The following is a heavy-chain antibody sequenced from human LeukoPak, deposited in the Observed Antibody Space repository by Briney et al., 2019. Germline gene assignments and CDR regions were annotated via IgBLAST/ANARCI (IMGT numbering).Heavy chain of an antibody. CDR1: GFTFSSYS. Sequence: GGSLRLSCAVSGFTFSSYSMNWVRQAPGKGLEWVSSISSSSSYIYYADSVKGRFTIPRDNAKNSLYLQMTSLRAEDTAVYYCARVRKSGFTLDAFDIWGQGTMVTVSS. CDR3: ARVRKSGFTLDAFDI. V-gene: IGHV3-21*01. J-gene: IGHJ3*02. CDR2: ISSSSSYI.